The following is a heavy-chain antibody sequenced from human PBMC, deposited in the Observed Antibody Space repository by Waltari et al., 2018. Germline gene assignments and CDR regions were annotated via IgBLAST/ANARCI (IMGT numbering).Heavy chain of an antibody. CDR1: GDTFAVYD. CDR2: MNPKSGNS. CDR3: ARGRGFLESLMY. Sequence: QVHLAQSGAEVRKPGAAVKVPGKDSGDTFAVYDIHWGRQATGQGLEWMGWMNPKSGNSGYAQKFQGRVTLTRNTSITTAYMEVSSLRSEDTALYYCARGRGFLESLMYWGQGTLVTVSS. J-gene: IGHJ4*02. D-gene: IGHD3-3*01. V-gene: IGHV1-8*03.